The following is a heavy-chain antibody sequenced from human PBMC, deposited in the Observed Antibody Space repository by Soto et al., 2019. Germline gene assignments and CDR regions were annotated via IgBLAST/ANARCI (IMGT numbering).Heavy chain of an antibody. CDR1: GGSFSVSDCY. V-gene: IGHV4-30-4*01. D-gene: IGHD4-17*01. CDR2: IYYSGST. Sequence: PSETLSLTCTVSGGSFSVSDCYWTWIRQPPWKGLEWIGYIYYSGSTYYNPSLSGRVTISVDRSKSQFSLELSSVTAADTAVYYCARAYGDYDHYDSWGQGTLVTVS. J-gene: IGHJ4*02. CDR3: ARAYGDYDHYDS.